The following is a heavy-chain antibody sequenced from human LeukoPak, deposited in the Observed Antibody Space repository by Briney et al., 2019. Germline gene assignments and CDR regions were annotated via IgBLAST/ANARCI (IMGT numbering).Heavy chain of an antibody. Sequence: ASVKVSCKASGYTFTGYYTHWVRQAPGQGLEWMGWINPNSGGTNYAQKFQGRVTMIRDTSISTAYMELSRLRSDDTAVYYCARVPELWFGDPPSRFDPWGQGTLVTVSS. CDR2: INPNSGGT. V-gene: IGHV1-2*02. CDR1: GYTFTGYY. J-gene: IGHJ5*02. CDR3: ARVPELWFGDPPSRFDP. D-gene: IGHD3-10*01.